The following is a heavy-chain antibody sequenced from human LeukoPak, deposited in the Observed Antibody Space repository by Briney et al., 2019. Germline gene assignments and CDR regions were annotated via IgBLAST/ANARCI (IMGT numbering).Heavy chain of an antibody. V-gene: IGHV5-51*01. CDR1: GYRFTTYW. J-gene: IGHJ3*02. CDR2: IYPGDSDT. CDR3: ARQTGDNAFDI. Sequence: GESLKISCQGSGYRFTTYWIGWVRQMPGKGLEWMGIIYPGDSDTRCSPSFQGQVTISADKSITTAYLQWNSLKASDTAMYYCARQTGDNAFDIWGRGTMVTVSS. D-gene: IGHD7-27*01.